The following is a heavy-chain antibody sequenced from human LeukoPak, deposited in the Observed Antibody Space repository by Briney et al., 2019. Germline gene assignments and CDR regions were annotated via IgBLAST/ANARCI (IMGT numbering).Heavy chain of an antibody. D-gene: IGHD6-19*01. V-gene: IGHV1-69*04. CDR1: GGTFSSYA. CDR3: AREGGPVAENTPEVSRISNGY. J-gene: IGHJ4*02. CDR2: IIPILGIA. Sequence: PVKVCCKASGGTFSSYAISWVRHAPGQGLEWMGRIIPILGIANYAQKFQGRVTITADKSTSTAYMELSSLRSEDTAVYYCAREGGPVAENTPEVSRISNGYWGQGTLVTVSS.